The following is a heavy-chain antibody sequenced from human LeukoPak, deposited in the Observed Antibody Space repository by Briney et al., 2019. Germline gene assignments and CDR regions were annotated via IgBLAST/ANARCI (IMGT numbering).Heavy chain of an antibody. CDR2: IYYSGST. Sequence: SETLSLTCTVSGGSISSYYWSWIRQPPGKGLEWIGYIYYSGSTNYNPSLKSRVTISVDTSKNQFSLKLSSVTAADTAVYYCARHYYDSSGYYFHAFDIWGQGTMVTVSS. J-gene: IGHJ3*02. V-gene: IGHV4-59*01. CDR1: GGSISSYY. CDR3: ARHYYDSSGYYFHAFDI. D-gene: IGHD3-22*01.